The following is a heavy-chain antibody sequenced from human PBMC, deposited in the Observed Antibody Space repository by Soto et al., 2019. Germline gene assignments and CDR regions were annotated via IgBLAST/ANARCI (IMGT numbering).Heavy chain of an antibody. CDR2: IIPIFGTA. CDR3: ARGIGYCSGGSCYSDAVDI. Sequence: QVQLVQSGAEVKKPGSSVKVSCKASGGTFSSYAISWVRQAPGQGREWMGGIIPIFGTANYAQKFQGRVTITADESTSTAYMELSSLRSEDTALYYCARGIGYCSGGSCYSDAVDIWGQGTMVTVSS. J-gene: IGHJ3*02. CDR1: GGTFSSYA. V-gene: IGHV1-69*12. D-gene: IGHD2-15*01.